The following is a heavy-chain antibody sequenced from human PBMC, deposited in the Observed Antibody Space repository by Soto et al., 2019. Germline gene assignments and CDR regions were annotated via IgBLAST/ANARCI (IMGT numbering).Heavy chain of an antibody. D-gene: IGHD2-15*01. CDR3: AHRQRTVVVGAPFDL. V-gene: IGHV2-5*02. CDR1: GVSLTTSGVG. CDR2: IYWDDDK. J-gene: IGHJ4*02. Sequence: QITLRESGPTLVQPTQTLTLTCTLSGVSLTTSGVGVGWIRQPPGKALEWLALIYWDDDKRFSPSLKSRLAITRNTPKNQVVMTMTDMAPVDTAIYYCAHRQRTVVVGAPFDLWGQGSQVTVSS.